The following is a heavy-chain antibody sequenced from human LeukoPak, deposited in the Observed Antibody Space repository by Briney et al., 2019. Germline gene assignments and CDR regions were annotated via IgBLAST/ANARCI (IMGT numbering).Heavy chain of an antibody. V-gene: IGHV3-15*01. CDR1: GLTFTNAW. D-gene: IGHD1-26*01. CDR3: ARDEVSVSDADGSDY. Sequence: GGSLRLSCAASGLTFTNAWMSWVRQVPGKGLEWVGRIKGKVHGGAADYAAPVKGRFFMSRDDSTNTLYLHMNSLKTEDTAVYYCARDEVSVSDADGSDYWGQGTLVTVSS. CDR2: IKGKVHGGAA. J-gene: IGHJ4*02.